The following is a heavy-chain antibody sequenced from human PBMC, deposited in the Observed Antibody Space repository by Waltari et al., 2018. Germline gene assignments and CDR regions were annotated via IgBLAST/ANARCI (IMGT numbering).Heavy chain of an antibody. V-gene: IGHV3-30*18. CDR3: AKAAHIAAAGTY. CDR2: ISYDGSNK. J-gene: IGHJ4*02. D-gene: IGHD6-13*01. Sequence: QVQLVESGGGVVQPGRSLRLSCAASGFTFSRYGMHWVRQAPGKGLEWVAVISYDGSNKYYADSVKGRFTISRDNSKNTLYLQMNSLRAEDTAVYYCAKAAHIAAAGTYWGQGTLVTVSS. CDR1: GFTFSRYG.